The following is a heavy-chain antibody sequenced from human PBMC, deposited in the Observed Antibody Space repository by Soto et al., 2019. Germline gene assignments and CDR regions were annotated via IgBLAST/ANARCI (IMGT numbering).Heavy chain of an antibody. CDR3: ATSRGILTGYYFAY. CDR1: GFTFSSYA. V-gene: IGHV3-64*01. Sequence: GGSLRLSCAASGFTFSSYAMHWVRQAPGKGLEYVSAISSNGGSTYYANSVKGRFTISRDNSKNTLYLQMGSLRAEDMAVYYCATSRGILTGYYFAYWGQGTLVTVSS. CDR2: ISSNGGST. J-gene: IGHJ4*02. D-gene: IGHD3-9*01.